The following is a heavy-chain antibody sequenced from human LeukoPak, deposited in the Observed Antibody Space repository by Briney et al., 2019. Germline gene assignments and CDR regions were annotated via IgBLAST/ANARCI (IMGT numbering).Heavy chain of an antibody. CDR3: ARTDTAMVRAWFDP. CDR1: GGSISSSSYY. CDR2: IYYSGST. V-gene: IGHV4-39*01. J-gene: IGHJ5*02. Sequence: PSETLSLTCTVSGGSISSSSYYWGWIRQPPGKGLEWIGSIYYSGSTYYNPSLKSRVTISVDTSKNQFSLKLSSVTAADTAVYYCARTDTAMVRAWFDPWGQGTLVTVSS. D-gene: IGHD5-18*01.